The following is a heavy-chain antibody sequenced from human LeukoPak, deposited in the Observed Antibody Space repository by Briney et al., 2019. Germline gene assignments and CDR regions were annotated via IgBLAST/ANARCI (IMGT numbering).Heavy chain of an antibody. CDR3: ARSMVRIDY. Sequence: GGSLRLSCAASGFTFSSYAMSWVRQAPGKGLEWVSSISGSGDSTYYADSVKGRFTISGDNSKNTLYLQMNSLRAEDTAVYYCARSMVRIDYWGQGTLVTVSS. V-gene: IGHV3-23*01. J-gene: IGHJ4*02. CDR1: GFTFSSYA. D-gene: IGHD3-10*01. CDR2: ISGSGDST.